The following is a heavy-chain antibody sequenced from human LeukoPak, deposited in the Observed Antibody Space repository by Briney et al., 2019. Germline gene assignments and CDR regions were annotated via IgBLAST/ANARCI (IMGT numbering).Heavy chain of an antibody. J-gene: IGHJ4*02. Sequence: PSETLSLTCTVSGGSISSYYWSWIRQPPGKGLEWIGYIYTSGSTNYNPSLKRRVTISVDTSKSQFSLNLTSVTAADTAVYYCARHGARSSRSYAYWGQGTLVTVSS. V-gene: IGHV4-4*09. CDR1: GGSISSYY. D-gene: IGHD6-13*01. CDR2: IYTSGST. CDR3: ARHGARSSRSYAY.